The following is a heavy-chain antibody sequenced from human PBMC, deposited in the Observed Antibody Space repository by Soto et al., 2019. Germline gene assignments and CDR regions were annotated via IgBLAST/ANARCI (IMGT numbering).Heavy chain of an antibody. CDR2: INPNSGGT. V-gene: IGHV1-2*04. CDR3: ARALRGGTGTYYYYYGMDV. Sequence: ASVEVSCKXSGYTFTGYYMHWVRQAPGQGLEWMGWINPNSGGTNYAQKFQGWVTMTRDTSISTAYMELSRLRSDDTAVYYCARALRGGTGTYYYYYGMDVWGQGTTVTVSS. J-gene: IGHJ6*02. CDR1: GYTFTGYY. D-gene: IGHD1-1*01.